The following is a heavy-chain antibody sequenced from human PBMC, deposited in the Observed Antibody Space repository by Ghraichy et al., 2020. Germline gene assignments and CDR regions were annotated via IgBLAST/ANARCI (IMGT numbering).Heavy chain of an antibody. J-gene: IGHJ5*02. Sequence: GGSLRLSCSASGFAFSSYWMHWVRQVPGNRLVWVAGIKSDGSSTYYGDSVKGRFTISRDNAKNTVYLQMSSLRVVDTAVYFCARAHLPDYHPSGAGLFGPWGQGTLVTVSS. CDR2: IKSDGSST. D-gene: IGHD3-10*01. V-gene: IGHV3-74*01. CDR1: GFAFSSYW. CDR3: ARAHLPDYHPSGAGLFGP.